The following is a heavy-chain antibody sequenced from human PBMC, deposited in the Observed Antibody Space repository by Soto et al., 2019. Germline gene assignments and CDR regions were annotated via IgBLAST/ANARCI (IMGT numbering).Heavy chain of an antibody. D-gene: IGHD3-10*01. CDR3: ARYSGSGSDYDY. V-gene: IGHV5-10-1*01. CDR1: GFYFSTYW. J-gene: IGHJ4*02. Sequence: EVQLVQSGAEVHKPGESLTISCKGSGFYFSTYWISWVRQMPGKGLDWMGMIDASDSYTKYSPSFQGHVTISVDRATDTASLHWSSLRASDSGMYYCARYSGSGSDYDYWGQGTLVSVSS. CDR2: IDASDSYT.